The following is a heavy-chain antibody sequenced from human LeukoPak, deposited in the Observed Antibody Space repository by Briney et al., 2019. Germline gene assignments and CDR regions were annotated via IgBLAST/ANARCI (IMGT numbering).Heavy chain of an antibody. J-gene: IGHJ4*02. V-gene: IGHV3-30*15. CDR1: GFTFSSYA. Sequence: QSGGSLRLSCAASGFTFSSYAMHWVRQAPGKGLEWVAVISYDGSNKYYADSVKGRFTISRDNSKNTLYLQMSSLRAEDTAVYYCAREDGAVAGTGKLFDYWGQGTLVTVSS. D-gene: IGHD6-19*01. CDR3: AREDGAVAGTGKLFDY. CDR2: ISYDGSNK.